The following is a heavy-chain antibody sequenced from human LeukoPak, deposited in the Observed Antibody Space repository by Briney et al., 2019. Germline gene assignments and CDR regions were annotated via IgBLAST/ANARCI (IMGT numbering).Heavy chain of an antibody. CDR2: ISGSGGST. J-gene: IGHJ4*02. V-gene: IGHV3-23*01. CDR1: GFTFSSYA. Sequence: GGSLRLSCAASGFTFSSYAMSWVRQAPGKGLEWVSAISGSGGSTYYADSVKGRFTISRDNSKNTLYLQMNSLRAEDTAVYYCASIPTYYYDSSGYPSFDYWGQGTLVTVSS. D-gene: IGHD3-22*01. CDR3: ASIPTYYYDSSGYPSFDY.